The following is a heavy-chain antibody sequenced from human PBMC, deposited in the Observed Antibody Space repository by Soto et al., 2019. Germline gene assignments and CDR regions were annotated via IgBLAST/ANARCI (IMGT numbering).Heavy chain of an antibody. Sequence: QLQLQESGSGLVKPSQTLSLTCAVSGGSISSGGYSWSWIRQPPGKGLEWIGYIYHSGSTYYNPSLRSRVPKSVDRSKNQFSLKLSSVTAADTAVYYCAAGGGLPRYYWGQGTLVTVSS. CDR3: AAGGGLPRYY. J-gene: IGHJ4*02. V-gene: IGHV4-30-2*01. D-gene: IGHD5-12*01. CDR2: IYHSGST. CDR1: GGSISSGGYS.